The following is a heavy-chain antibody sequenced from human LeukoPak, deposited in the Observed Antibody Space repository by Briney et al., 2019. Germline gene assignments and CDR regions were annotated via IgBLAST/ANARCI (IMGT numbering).Heavy chain of an antibody. CDR3: ASSSRYASYYFYNYPDV. V-gene: IGHV3-30*07. CDR1: GFTFSSYD. D-gene: IGHD3-16*01. Sequence: PAGGSLRLACAAAGFTFSSYDVRWVRQAPGKGLEWVALISNGGNNKYRADSVMGRLSLPRDNSKSTLFLQMNSLRAEDTAVYHCASSSRYASYYFYNYPDVWGKGTPVTVSS. J-gene: IGHJ6*03. CDR2: ISNGGNNK.